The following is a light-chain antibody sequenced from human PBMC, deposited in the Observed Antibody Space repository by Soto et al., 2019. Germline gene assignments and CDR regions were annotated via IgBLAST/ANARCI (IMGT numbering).Light chain of an antibody. CDR1: SSDVGGYNY. J-gene: IGLJ2*01. CDR2: EVS. Sequence: QSALTQPASVSGSPVESITISCTGTSSDVGGYNYVSWYQQHPGKAPKLMIYEVSNRPSGVSNRFSGSKSGNTASLTISGLQAADEADYYCSSFTSDTTLIFGGGTKVTVL. CDR3: SSFTSDTTLI. V-gene: IGLV2-14*01.